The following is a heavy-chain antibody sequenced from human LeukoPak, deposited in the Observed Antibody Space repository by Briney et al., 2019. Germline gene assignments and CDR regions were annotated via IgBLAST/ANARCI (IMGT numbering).Heavy chain of an antibody. D-gene: IGHD2-2*01. Sequence: ASVKVSCKASGYTFTSYYMHWVRQAPGQGLEWMGIINPSGGSTNYAQKFQGRVTMTRDTSISTAYMELSRLRSDDTAVYYCARDYCSSTSCYPNWFDPWGQGTLVTVSS. CDR1: GYTFTSYY. CDR2: INPSGGST. CDR3: ARDYCSSTSCYPNWFDP. V-gene: IGHV1-2*02. J-gene: IGHJ5*02.